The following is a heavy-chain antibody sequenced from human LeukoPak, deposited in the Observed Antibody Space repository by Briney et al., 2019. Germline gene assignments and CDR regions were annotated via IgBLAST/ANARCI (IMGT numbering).Heavy chain of an antibody. CDR1: GFIFRNYG. J-gene: IGHJ4*02. Sequence: GGSLRLSCATSGFIFRNYGMHWVRQAPGKGLEWVAFIRYDGSTEYYADSVKGRFTISRDNSKSTLYLQMNSLRTEDTAVYYCARWVVPAAPFDYWGQGTLVTVSS. D-gene: IGHD2-2*01. CDR2: IRYDGSTE. CDR3: ARWVVPAAPFDY. V-gene: IGHV3-30*02.